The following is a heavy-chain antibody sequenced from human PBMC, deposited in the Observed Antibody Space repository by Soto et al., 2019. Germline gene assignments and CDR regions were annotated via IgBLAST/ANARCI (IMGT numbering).Heavy chain of an antibody. CDR2: IIPIFGTA. CDR1: GGTFSSYA. D-gene: IGHD2-15*01. Sequence: QVQLVQSGAEVKKPGSSVKVSCTASGGTFSSYAISWVRQAPGQGLEWMGGIIPIFGTANYAQKFQDRVTITADESTSTAYMELGSLRSEDTAVYYCARGGDIVVVVAATPGDWFDPWGQGTLVTVSS. CDR3: ARGGDIVVVVAATPGDWFDP. V-gene: IGHV1-69*01. J-gene: IGHJ5*02.